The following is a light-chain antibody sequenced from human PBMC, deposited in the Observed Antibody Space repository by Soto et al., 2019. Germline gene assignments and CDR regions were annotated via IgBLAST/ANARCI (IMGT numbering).Light chain of an antibody. J-gene: IGLJ2*01. Sequence: QTVVTQPPSVSGAPGQRVTISCTGSSSNIGAGYDVHWYQQFPGTAPKVLIYGNSNRPSGVPDRFSGSKSGTSASLAITGLQAEDEADYYCQSYDSRLSGVVFGGGTQLTVL. CDR3: QSYDSRLSGVV. CDR2: GNS. V-gene: IGLV1-40*01. CDR1: SSNIGAGYD.